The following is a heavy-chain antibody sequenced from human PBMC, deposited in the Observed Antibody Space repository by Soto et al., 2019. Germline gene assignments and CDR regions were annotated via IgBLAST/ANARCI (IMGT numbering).Heavy chain of an antibody. Sequence: ETLSLTCTVSGYSISSGSYWAWIRQPAGEGLEWIGRIYSSGSTSYNPSLKSRVTMSVDTSKNQFSLYLISVTAADTAVYYCARSGGSFNLDYWGLGTLVTVSS. V-gene: IGHV4-38-2*02. CDR2: IYSSGST. D-gene: IGHD1-26*01. J-gene: IGHJ4*02. CDR3: ARSGGSFNLDY. CDR1: GYSISSGSY.